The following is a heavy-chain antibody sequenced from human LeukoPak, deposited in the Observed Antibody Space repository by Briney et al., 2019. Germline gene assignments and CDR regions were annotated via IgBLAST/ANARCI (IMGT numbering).Heavy chain of an antibody. V-gene: IGHV1-69*05. CDR2: IIPIFGTA. Sequence: LVKVSCKASGGTFSSYAISWVRQAPGQGLEWMGRIIPIFGTANYAQKFQGRVTITTDESTSTAYMELSSLRSEDTAVYYCASSPGIAAAGHHLDPWGQGTLVTVSS. CDR1: GGTFSSYA. CDR3: ASSPGIAAAGHHLDP. J-gene: IGHJ5*02. D-gene: IGHD6-13*01.